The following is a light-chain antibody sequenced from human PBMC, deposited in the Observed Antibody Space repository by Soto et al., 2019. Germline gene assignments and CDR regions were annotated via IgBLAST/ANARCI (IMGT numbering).Light chain of an antibody. Sequence: QSVLTQPHSASGAPGQRVTLSCSGSTSNIGSSYVYWYQQLPGTAPKLLIFRNNQRPSVVPDRFSGSKSGTSASLAISGLRSEDEADYYCAGWDASLSGHVVFGGGTQLTVL. V-gene: IGLV1-47*01. J-gene: IGLJ2*01. CDR1: TSNIGSSY. CDR3: AGWDASLSGHVV. CDR2: RNN.